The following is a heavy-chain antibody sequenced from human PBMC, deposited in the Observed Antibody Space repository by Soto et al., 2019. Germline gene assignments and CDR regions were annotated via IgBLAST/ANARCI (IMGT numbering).Heavy chain of an antibody. D-gene: IGHD5-18*01. J-gene: IGHJ3*02. CDR1: GFTFASSA. V-gene: IGHV3-23*01. CDR3: ANPLKGGYSYVYGAFDI. Sequence: PGGSLRLSCAASGFTFASSAMSWVRQAPGKGLEWVSGISGSGGGTYYADSVKGRFTISRDTSKNTLYLQMNSLRAEDTAVYYCANPLKGGYSYVYGAFDIWGQGTMVTVSS. CDR2: ISGSGGGT.